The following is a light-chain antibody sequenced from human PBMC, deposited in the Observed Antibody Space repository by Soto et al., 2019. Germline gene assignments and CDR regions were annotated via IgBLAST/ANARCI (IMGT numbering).Light chain of an antibody. CDR2: GAS. CDR1: QIILTN. V-gene: IGKV3-20*01. Sequence: VITQSPSSLSVSPGERATISCRASQIILTNLAWYQQKPGQAPRLLIYGASNRATGIPDRFSGSVSGTDFTLTITRLEPEDFAVFYCQQYGSPEIIFGQGTLLEIK. J-gene: IGKJ5*01. CDR3: QQYGSPEII.